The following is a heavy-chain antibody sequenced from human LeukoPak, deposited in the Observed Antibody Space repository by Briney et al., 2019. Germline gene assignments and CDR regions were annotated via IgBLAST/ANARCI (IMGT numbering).Heavy chain of an antibody. J-gene: IGHJ5*02. CDR2: IWYDGSNK. CDR3: AKDSEADGWFDP. Sequence: PGGSLRLSCAASGFTFSSYGMHWVRQAPGKGLEWVAVIWYDGSNKYYADSVKGRFTISRGNSKNTLYLQMNSLRAEDTAVYYCAKDSEADGWFDPWGQGTLVTVSS. CDR1: GFTFSSYG. V-gene: IGHV3-33*06. D-gene: IGHD3-10*01.